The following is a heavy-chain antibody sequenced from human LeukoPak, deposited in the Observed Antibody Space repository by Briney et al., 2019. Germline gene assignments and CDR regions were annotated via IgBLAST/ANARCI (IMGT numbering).Heavy chain of an antibody. V-gene: IGHV4-31*03. Sequence: SQTLSLTCTVSGGSISSGGYYWSWIRQHPGKGLEWIGYIYYSGSTYYNPSLKSRVTISVDTSKNQFSLKLSSVTAADTAVYYCARDMCRVGWFDPWGQGTLVTVSS. D-gene: IGHD3-10*02. CDR1: GGSISSGGYY. CDR3: ARDMCRVGWFDP. J-gene: IGHJ5*02. CDR2: IYYSGST.